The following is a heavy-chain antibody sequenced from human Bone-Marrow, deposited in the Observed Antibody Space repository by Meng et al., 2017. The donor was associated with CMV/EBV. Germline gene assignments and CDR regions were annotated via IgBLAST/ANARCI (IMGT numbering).Heavy chain of an antibody. CDR3: ARGALGEWLPRRYYYYGMDV. CDR2: TYYRSKWYN. D-gene: IGHD3-16*01. CDR1: GDSVSSNSAA. Sequence: SCAISGDSVSSNSAAWNWIRQSPSRGLEWLGRTYYRSKWYNDYAVSVKSRITINPDTSKNQFSLQLNSVTPEDTAVYYCARGALGEWLPRRYYYYGMDVWGQGTTVTVYS. J-gene: IGHJ6*01. V-gene: IGHV6-1*01.